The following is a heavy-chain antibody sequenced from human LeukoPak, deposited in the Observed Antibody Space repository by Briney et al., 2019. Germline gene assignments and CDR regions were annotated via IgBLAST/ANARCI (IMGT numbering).Heavy chain of an antibody. V-gene: IGHV4-59*05. CDR3: ARHGSGYSSSSRMYY. CDR2: IYYSGST. J-gene: IGHJ4*02. Sequence: SETLSLTCTISSGSIDNYYWSWIRQPAGKGLEWIGSIYYSGSTYYNPSLKSRVTISVDTSKNQFSLKLSSVTAADTAVYYCARHGSGYSSSSRMYYWGQGTLVTVSS. CDR1: SGSIDNYY. D-gene: IGHD6-6*01.